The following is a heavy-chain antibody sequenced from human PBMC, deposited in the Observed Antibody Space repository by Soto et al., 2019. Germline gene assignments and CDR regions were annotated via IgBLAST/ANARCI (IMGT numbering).Heavy chain of an antibody. J-gene: IGHJ4*02. CDR1: GGSISNYC. CDR2: IYSSGST. D-gene: IGHD5-18*01. Sequence: SEPLSLTFTVSGGSISNYCWNWIRQSPGKGLEWIGYIYSSGSTHYNPSLQNRVTISIDTSKNQVSLKVNSVTAADTAVYYCARDHPHSYGVYYFDYWGQGTPVT. V-gene: IGHV4-59*01. CDR3: ARDHPHSYGVYYFDY.